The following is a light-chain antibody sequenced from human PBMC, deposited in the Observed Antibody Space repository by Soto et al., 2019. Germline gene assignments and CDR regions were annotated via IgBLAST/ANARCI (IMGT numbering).Light chain of an antibody. CDR1: SSNIGAGLD. V-gene: IGLV1-40*01. J-gene: IGLJ2*01. Sequence: QSVLTQPPSVSGAPGQRVTISCTGSSSNIGAGLDVHWYQQLPGTAPKLLVFGNNNRPSGVPDRFSGSKSGTSASLAITGLQAEDEADYYCQSYDSSLSGSVFGGGTKLTVL. CDR3: QSYDSSLSGSV. CDR2: GNN.